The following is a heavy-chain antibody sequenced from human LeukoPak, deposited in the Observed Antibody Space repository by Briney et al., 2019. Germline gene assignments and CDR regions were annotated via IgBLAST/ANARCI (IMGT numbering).Heavy chain of an antibody. J-gene: IGHJ2*01. CDR1: GGSISSYY. Sequence: SETLSHTCTVSGGSISSYYWSWIRQPPGKGLEWIGYIYYSGSTNYNPSLKSRVTISVDTSKNQFSLKLSSVTAADTAVYYCARTIAAAFSGFDLWGRGTLVTVSS. CDR2: IYYSGST. CDR3: ARTIAAAFSGFDL. D-gene: IGHD6-13*01. V-gene: IGHV4-59*08.